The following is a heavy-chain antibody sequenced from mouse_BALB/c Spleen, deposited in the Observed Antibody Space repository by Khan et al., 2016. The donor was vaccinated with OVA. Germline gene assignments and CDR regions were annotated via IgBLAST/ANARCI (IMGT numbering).Heavy chain of an antibody. J-gene: IGHJ2*01. Sequence: VQLQQSGAELAKPGASVKMSCTASGYTFINYWILWVKQRPGQGLEWIGYLNPSTGYTEYNQNFKDKAPLTADKSSSTAYMQLSSLTSEDSAVYYCARRGLRWDFDYWGQGTTLTVSS. D-gene: IGHD1-1*01. CDR1: GYTFINYW. CDR2: LNPSTGYT. V-gene: IGHV1-7*01. CDR3: ARRGLRWDFDY.